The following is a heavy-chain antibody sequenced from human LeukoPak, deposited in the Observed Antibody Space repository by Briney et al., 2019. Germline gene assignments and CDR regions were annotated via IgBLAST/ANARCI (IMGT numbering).Heavy chain of an antibody. D-gene: IGHD3-9*01. CDR2: ISYDGSNK. CDR1: GFTFSSYA. V-gene: IGHV3-30*18. J-gene: IGHJ4*02. Sequence: PGRSLRLSCAASGFTFSSYAMHWVRQAPGKGLEWVALISYDGSNKYYADSVKGRFTISRDNSKNTLYLQMNSLRAEDTAVYYCAKDPDYDILTGASYWGQGTLVTVSS. CDR3: AKDPDYDILTGASY.